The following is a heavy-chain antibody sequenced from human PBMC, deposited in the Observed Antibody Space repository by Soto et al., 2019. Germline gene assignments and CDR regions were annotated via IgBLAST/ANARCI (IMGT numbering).Heavy chain of an antibody. Sequence: EASVKVSCKASGGTFSSYAISWVRQAPGQRLEWMGWINAGNGNTKYSQKFQGRATITRDTSASTAYMELSSLRSEDTAVYYCARAVAVAADFDYWGQGTLVTVSS. CDR2: INAGNGNT. D-gene: IGHD6-19*01. V-gene: IGHV1-3*01. J-gene: IGHJ4*02. CDR3: ARAVAVAADFDY. CDR1: GGTFSSYA.